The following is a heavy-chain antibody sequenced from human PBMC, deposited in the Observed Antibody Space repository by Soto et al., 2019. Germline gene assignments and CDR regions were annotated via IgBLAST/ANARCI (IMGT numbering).Heavy chain of an antibody. V-gene: IGHV4-39*01. CDR3: VRFYGNAFDI. D-gene: IGHD3-10*01. Sequence: TISLSNIVLGGSLTSSSCYWGLISQPPGKGLSWRGNISYSGTTDYNPSLKSRVSVSTDTSRNQLSLTLSSVTAADTAVYYCVRFYGNAFDIWGPGTLVTV. J-gene: IGHJ3*02. CDR1: GGSLTSSSCY. CDR2: ISYSGTT.